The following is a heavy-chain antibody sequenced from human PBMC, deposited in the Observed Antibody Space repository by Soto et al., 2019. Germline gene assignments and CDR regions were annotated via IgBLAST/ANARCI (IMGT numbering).Heavy chain of an antibody. CDR3: ARSRPTYYDAFDI. CDR1: GFTVSNNY. J-gene: IGHJ3*02. D-gene: IGHD3-10*01. V-gene: IGHV3-66*01. Sequence: GGSLRLSCAASGFTVSNNYMSWVRQAPGKGLEWVSIIYSGGSTYYADSVKGRFTISRDNSKNTLYLQMNSLRAEDTAVYYCARSRPTYYDAFDIWGQGTMVTVSS. CDR2: IYSGGST.